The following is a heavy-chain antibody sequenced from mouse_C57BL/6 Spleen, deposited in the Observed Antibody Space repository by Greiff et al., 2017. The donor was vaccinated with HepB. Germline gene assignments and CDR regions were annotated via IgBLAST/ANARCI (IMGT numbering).Heavy chain of an antibody. CDR1: GYTFTSYW. J-gene: IGHJ2*01. CDR3: ARWDYGSSPGYYFDY. CDR2: IDPSDSYT. D-gene: IGHD1-1*01. V-gene: IGHV1-69*01. Sequence: QVQLQQSGAELVMPGASVKLSCKASGYTFTSYWMHWVKQRPGQGLEWIGEIDPSDSYTNYNQKFKGKSTLTVDKSSSTAYMQLSSLTSEDSAVYYCARWDYGSSPGYYFDYWGQGTTLTVSS.